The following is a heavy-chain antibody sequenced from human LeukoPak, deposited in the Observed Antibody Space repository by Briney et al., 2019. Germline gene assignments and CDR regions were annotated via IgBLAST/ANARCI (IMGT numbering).Heavy chain of an antibody. Sequence: QTGGSLRLSCAASGFTFSSFWMSWVRQTPGEGLEWVAMIKHDGSEKYSVDSLKGRFTISRDNAKNLLYLQMNSLRVEDTAVYHCARETRLLSYWGQGTLVTVSS. D-gene: IGHD3-3*01. CDR3: ARETRLLSY. CDR1: GFTFSSFW. CDR2: IKHDGSEK. J-gene: IGHJ4*02. V-gene: IGHV3-7*01.